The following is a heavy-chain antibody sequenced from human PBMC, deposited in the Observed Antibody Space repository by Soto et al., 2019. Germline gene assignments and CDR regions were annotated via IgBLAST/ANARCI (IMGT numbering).Heavy chain of an antibody. CDR3: ARDTAVAFAY. CDR2: ISGHNGNT. D-gene: IGHD2-15*01. Sequence: QVQLVQSGAEMKKPGASVGGSCKASGYTFINYDFSWVRQAPGQGLEWMGWISGHNGNTKYAQKFQGRVTVTTDTSTTTAYMELRSLRSDDTAVYYCARDTAVAFAYWGQGTLVTVSS. CDR1: GYTFINYD. V-gene: IGHV1-18*01. J-gene: IGHJ4*02.